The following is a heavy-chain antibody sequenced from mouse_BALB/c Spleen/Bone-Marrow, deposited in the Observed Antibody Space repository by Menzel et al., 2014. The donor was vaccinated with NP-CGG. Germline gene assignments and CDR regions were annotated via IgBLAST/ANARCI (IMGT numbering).Heavy chain of an antibody. CDR1: GFDFSRYW. CDR2: INPDSSTI. V-gene: IGHV4-1*02. J-gene: IGHJ1*01. Sequence: EVQVVESGGGLVQPGGSLKLSCAASGFDFSRYWMTWVRQAPGKGLEWIGEINPDSSTISYTPSLKDKFIISRDNAKNTLYLQMSKVRSEDTALYYCARPGYYGYQDVWGAGTTVTVSS. D-gene: IGHD1-2*01. CDR3: ARPGYYGYQDV.